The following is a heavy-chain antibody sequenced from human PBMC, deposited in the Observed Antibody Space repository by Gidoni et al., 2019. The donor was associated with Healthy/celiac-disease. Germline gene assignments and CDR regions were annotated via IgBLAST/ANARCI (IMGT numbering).Heavy chain of an antibody. CDR2: IYSGGST. D-gene: IGHD1-26*01. V-gene: IGHV3-53*01. CDR3: ARAGWEPRGGAYYFDY. J-gene: IGHJ4*02. Sequence: VQLVESGGGLIQPGGSLRLSCAASGFPVSSNYMSWVRQAPGKGLEWVSVIYSGGSTYYADCVKGRFTISRDNSKNTLYLQMNSLRAEDTAVYYCARAGWEPRGGAYYFDYWGQGTLVTVSS. CDR1: GFPVSSNY.